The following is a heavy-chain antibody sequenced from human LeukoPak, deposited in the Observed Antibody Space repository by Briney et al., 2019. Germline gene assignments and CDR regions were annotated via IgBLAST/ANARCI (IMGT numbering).Heavy chain of an antibody. J-gene: IGHJ4*02. CDR2: IYYSGST. Sequence: SETLSLTCTVSGGSISSYYWSWIRQPPGKGLEWMGNIYYSGSTNYNPSLKSRVTISVDTSKNQFSLKLSSVTAADTAVYYCARGLRTLYYWGQGTLVTVSS. CDR1: GGSISSYY. V-gene: IGHV4-59*01. CDR3: ARGLRTLYY. D-gene: IGHD4-17*01.